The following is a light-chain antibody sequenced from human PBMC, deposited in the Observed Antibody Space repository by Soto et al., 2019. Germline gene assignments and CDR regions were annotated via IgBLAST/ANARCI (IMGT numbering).Light chain of an antibody. J-gene: IGKJ1*01. CDR3: QQHYSSPQT. CDR1: QSVLYSSNNKNY. V-gene: IGKV4-1*01. Sequence: DIVMTQSPDSLAVSLGERATINCQSSQSVLYSSNNKNYLAWYQQKPGQPPKLLIYWASTRESGVPDRFSGSGSGTDFTLTISSLQAEDVAAYYCQQHYSSPQTFDQGNKV. CDR2: WAS.